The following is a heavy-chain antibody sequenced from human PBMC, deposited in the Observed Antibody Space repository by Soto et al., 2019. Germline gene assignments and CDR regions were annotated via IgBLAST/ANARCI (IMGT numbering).Heavy chain of an antibody. D-gene: IGHD3-3*01. Sequence: TGGSLRLSCAASGFTFSSAWMSWVRQAPGKGLEWVGRIKSKTDGGTTDYAAPVKGRFTISRDDSKNTLYLQMNSLKTEDTAVYYCTTDLRRTGLGYYYGMDVWGQGTTVTVSS. CDR1: GFTFSSAW. V-gene: IGHV3-15*01. CDR3: TTDLRRTGLGYYYGMDV. J-gene: IGHJ6*02. CDR2: IKSKTDGGTT.